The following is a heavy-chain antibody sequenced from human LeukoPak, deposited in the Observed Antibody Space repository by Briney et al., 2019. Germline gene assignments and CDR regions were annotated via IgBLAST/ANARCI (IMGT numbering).Heavy chain of an antibody. Sequence: GGSLRLSCTVSGCIFSSNARNWVRQAPGKGLEWVSGISGSGGSTYYADSVKGRFTISRDNSKNTLYLQMNSLRAEDTAVYYCARGLLAAAGIDYWGQGALVTVSS. V-gene: IGHV3-23*01. CDR2: ISGSGGST. CDR1: GCIFSSNA. J-gene: IGHJ4*02. D-gene: IGHD6-13*01. CDR3: ARGLLAAAGIDY.